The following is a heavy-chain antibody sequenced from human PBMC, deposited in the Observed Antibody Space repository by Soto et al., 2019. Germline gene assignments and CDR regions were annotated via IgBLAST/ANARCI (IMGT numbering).Heavy chain of an antibody. D-gene: IGHD3-10*01. J-gene: IGHJ4*02. CDR3: VRDFDGSGAYYTDV. V-gene: IGHV1-3*01. CDR1: GYSFTGLS. Sequence: ASAKATCQAYGYSFTGLSMLWAHQSPAKRLELMVWINAANGNTEYPQKFQGRVTLTTDTSTSTAYMELRSLRSDDTAIYYCVRDFDGSGAYYTDVWGQGTLVTVSS. CDR2: INAANGNT.